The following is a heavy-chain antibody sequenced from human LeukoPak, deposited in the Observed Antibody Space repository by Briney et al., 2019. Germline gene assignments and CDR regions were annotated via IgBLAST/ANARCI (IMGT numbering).Heavy chain of an antibody. Sequence: GGSLRLSCAASGFTLSTYSMNWVRQVPGKGLEWVSYISSTSSTIYYADSVKGRFTISRDNAKNSLYLQMNSLRAEDTAVYYCARDFKRYDFWSGYYDEYYYYMDVWGKGTTVTVSS. V-gene: IGHV3-48*01. CDR1: GFTLSTYS. D-gene: IGHD3-3*01. CDR3: ARDFKRYDFWSGYYDEYYYYMDV. CDR2: ISSTSSTI. J-gene: IGHJ6*03.